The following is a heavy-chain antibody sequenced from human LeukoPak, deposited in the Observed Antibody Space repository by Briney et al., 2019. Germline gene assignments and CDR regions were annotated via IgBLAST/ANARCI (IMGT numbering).Heavy chain of an antibody. Sequence: ASVKVSCKASGYTFTGYYMHWVRQAPGQGLEWMGWINPNSGGTNYAQKLQGRVTMTTDTSTSTAYMELGSLRSDDTAVYYCARELGYCSGGSCHLEDYWGQGTLVTVSS. J-gene: IGHJ4*02. CDR1: GYTFTGYY. V-gene: IGHV1-2*02. D-gene: IGHD2-15*01. CDR3: ARELGYCSGGSCHLEDY. CDR2: INPNSGGT.